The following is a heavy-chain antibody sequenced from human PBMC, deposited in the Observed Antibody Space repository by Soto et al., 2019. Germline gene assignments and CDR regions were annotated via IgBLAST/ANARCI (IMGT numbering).Heavy chain of an antibody. Sequence: QVQLQESGPGLVKPSQTLSLTCTVSGGSISSGGYYWSWIRQHPGKGLEWIGYIYYSGSTYYNPSLKSRVTISVDPSKNQFSLKLSSVTAADTAVYYCATRYCISTSCYLWGMDVWGQGTTVTVSS. J-gene: IGHJ6*02. CDR3: ATRYCISTSCYLWGMDV. D-gene: IGHD2-2*01. CDR2: IYYSGST. CDR1: GGSISSGGYY. V-gene: IGHV4-31*03.